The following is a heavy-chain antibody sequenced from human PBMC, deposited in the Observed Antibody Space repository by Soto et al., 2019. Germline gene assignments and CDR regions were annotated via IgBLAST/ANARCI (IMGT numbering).Heavy chain of an antibody. CDR3: ANTLGFGLELSYYYYGMDV. V-gene: IGHV3-30*18. CDR2: ISYDGSNK. D-gene: IGHD1-7*01. J-gene: IGHJ6*02. CDR1: GFTFSSYG. Sequence: GGSLRLSCAASGFTFSSYGMHWVRQAPGKGLEWVAVISYDGSNKYYADSVKGRFTISRDNSKNTLYLQMNSLRAEDTAVYYCANTLGFGLELSYYYYGMDVWGQGTTVTVSS.